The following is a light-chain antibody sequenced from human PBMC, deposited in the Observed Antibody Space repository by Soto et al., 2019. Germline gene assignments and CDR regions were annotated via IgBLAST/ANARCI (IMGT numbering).Light chain of an antibody. Sequence: DIPMTQSPSSLSASVGDRVTITCRASQGISNYLAWYQQKPGKVPKLLIYAASNLQSGVPSRFSGSGSGTEFTLTISSLQPDDFATYYCQQYNSWRTFGQGTKVDIK. J-gene: IGKJ1*01. CDR2: AAS. V-gene: IGKV1-27*01. CDR1: QGISNY. CDR3: QQYNSWRT.